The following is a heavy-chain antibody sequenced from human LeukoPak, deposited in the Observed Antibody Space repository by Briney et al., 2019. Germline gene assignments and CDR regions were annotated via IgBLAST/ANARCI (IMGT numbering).Heavy chain of an antibody. J-gene: IGHJ4*02. CDR2: IYYSGST. Sequence: SETLSLTCTVSGGSISSYYWSWIRQPPGKGLEWIGYIYYSGSTNYNPSLKSRVTISVDTSKNQFSLKLSSVTAADTAVYYCARSYHYGSGSYHFDYWGQGTLVTVSS. V-gene: IGHV4-59*08. CDR3: ARSYHYGSGSYHFDY. CDR1: GGSISSYY. D-gene: IGHD3-10*01.